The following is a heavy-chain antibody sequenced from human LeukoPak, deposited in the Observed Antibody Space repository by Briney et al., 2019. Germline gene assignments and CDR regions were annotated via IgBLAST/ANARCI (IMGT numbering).Heavy chain of an antibody. D-gene: IGHD3-9*01. CDR1: GFTFDNFA. V-gene: IGHV3-23*01. J-gene: IGHJ4*02. CDR2: ISATGGNI. Sequence: GGSLRLSCAASGFTFDNFAMNWVRRAPGKALEWVSSISATGGNIYYADSVEGRFTISRDNSKSTLYLEMNSLRVEDTAIYYCAKEAHYDILTGYSDYWGQGTLVTVSS. CDR3: AKEAHYDILTGYSDY.